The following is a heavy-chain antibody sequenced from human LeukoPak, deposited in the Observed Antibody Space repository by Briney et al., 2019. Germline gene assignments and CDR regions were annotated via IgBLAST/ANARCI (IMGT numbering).Heavy chain of an antibody. CDR1: GGSFSGYY. CDR3: ARGLKSSHGYFQH. J-gene: IGHJ1*01. V-gene: IGHV4-34*01. CDR2: INHSGST. Sequence: SETLSLTCAVYGGSFSGYYWSWIRQPPGKGLEWIGEINHSGSTNYNPSLKSQVTISVDTSKNQFSLKLSSVTAANTAVYYCARGLKSSHGYFQHWGQGTLVTVSS.